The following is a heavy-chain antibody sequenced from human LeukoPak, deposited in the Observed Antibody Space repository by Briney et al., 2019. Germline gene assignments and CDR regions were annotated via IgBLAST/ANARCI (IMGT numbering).Heavy chain of an antibody. CDR1: GYTFTSYG. V-gene: IGHV1-18*01. CDR2: ISAYNGDT. D-gene: IGHD1-26*01. CDR3: ARGPGLWGLKWDAFDI. Sequence: GASVKVSCKASGYTFTSYGISWVRQAPGQGLEWMGWISAYNGDTNYAQKVQGRVTMTTDTSTSTAYMELSSLRSEDTAVYYCARGPGLWGLKWDAFDIWGQGTMVTVSS. J-gene: IGHJ3*02.